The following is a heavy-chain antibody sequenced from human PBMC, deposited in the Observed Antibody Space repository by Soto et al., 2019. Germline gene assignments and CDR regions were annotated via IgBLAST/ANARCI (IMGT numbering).Heavy chain of an antibody. CDR1: VGSISSYY. CDR3: ARLRAIRTVTTCGPDYMDV. CDR2: IYYSGST. Sequence: QVQLQESGPGLVKPSETLSLTCTVSVGSISSYYWSWIRQPPGKGLEWIGYIYYSGSTNYNPSLKSRGTISVDPSKNQFSLKRSSVTAADTAVYYCARLRAIRTVTTCGPDYMDVWGKGTTVTVSS. D-gene: IGHD4-17*01. V-gene: IGHV4-59*08. J-gene: IGHJ6*03.